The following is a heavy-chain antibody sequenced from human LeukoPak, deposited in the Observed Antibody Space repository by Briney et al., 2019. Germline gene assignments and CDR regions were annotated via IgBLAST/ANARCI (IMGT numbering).Heavy chain of an antibody. V-gene: IGHV5-51*01. Sequence: GESLKISCKGSGYSFTSYWIGWVRQMPGKGLEWMGIIYPGDSETRYSPSFQGQVTISADKSISTAYLQWSSLKASDTAMYYCATPGGIHCGGDCDAFDIWGQGTMVTVSS. CDR3: ATPGGIHCGGDCDAFDI. CDR1: GYSFTSYW. J-gene: IGHJ3*02. D-gene: IGHD2-21*02. CDR2: IYPGDSET.